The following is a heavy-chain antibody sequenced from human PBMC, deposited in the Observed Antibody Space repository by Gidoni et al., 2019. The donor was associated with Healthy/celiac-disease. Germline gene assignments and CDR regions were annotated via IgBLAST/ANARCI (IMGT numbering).Heavy chain of an antibody. V-gene: IGHV5-51*01. J-gene: IGHJ4*02. CDR2: IYPVDSDT. D-gene: IGHD2-2*01. Sequence: EVQLVQSGAEVKKPGESLKLSCQGSGYSFTSYWTGWVRQMPGKGLEWRGIIYPVDSDTRYSPSFQGQVTISADKSISTAYLQWSSLKASDTAMYYCARHGGDCSSTSCLTDYWGQGTLVTVSS. CDR1: GYSFTSYW. CDR3: ARHGGDCSSTSCLTDY.